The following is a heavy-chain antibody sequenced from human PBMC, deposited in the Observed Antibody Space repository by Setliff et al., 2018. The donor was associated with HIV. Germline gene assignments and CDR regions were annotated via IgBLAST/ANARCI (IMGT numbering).Heavy chain of an antibody. D-gene: IGHD5-18*01. CDR2: IYYNGNT. V-gene: IGHV4-59*05. Sequence: PSETLSLTCTSSGDSISGYYWSWIRQPAWKGLEWIGTIYYNGNTFYDPSLKRRVTISIDMSKNQFSLKLTSVAAADTAVYYCAKRPGYGYPFHIWGQGTMVTVSS. CDR3: AKRPGYGYPFHI. J-gene: IGHJ3*02. CDR1: GDSISGYY.